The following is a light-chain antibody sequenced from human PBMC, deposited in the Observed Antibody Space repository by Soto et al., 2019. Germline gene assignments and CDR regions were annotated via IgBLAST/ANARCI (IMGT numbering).Light chain of an antibody. CDR1: QSVSSS. CDR3: QHYNSYSEA. CDR2: GAS. Sequence: EIVMTQSPATLSVSPGERATLSCRASQSVSSSLSWYQQKPGQAPRLLIYGASNRATGIPDRFSGSGSGTEFTLTISSLQPDDFATYYCQHYNSYSEAFGQGTKVDIK. J-gene: IGKJ1*01. V-gene: IGKV3D-15*01.